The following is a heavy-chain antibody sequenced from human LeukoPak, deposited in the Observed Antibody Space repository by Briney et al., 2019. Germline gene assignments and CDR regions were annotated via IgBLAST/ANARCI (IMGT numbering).Heavy chain of an antibody. Sequence: GGSLRLSCAASGFTFSTYWMSWVRRAPGKGLEWVATIRQDGNQKHYVDSVEGRFTISRDNARDSLFLQMNSLGVEDTAVYYCARGIFCSSTSCYIEYYFDYWGQGTLVTVSS. CDR3: ARGIFCSSTSCYIEYYFDY. CDR1: GFTFSTYW. J-gene: IGHJ4*02. V-gene: IGHV3-7*01. CDR2: IRQDGNQK. D-gene: IGHD2-2*02.